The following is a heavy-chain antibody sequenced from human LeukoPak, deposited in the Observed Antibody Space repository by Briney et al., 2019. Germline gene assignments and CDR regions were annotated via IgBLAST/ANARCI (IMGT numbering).Heavy chain of an antibody. CDR3: ARVSDDSGWNFDY. CDR1: GYTFTSFA. CDR2: INAGTGNR. Sequence: ASVKVSCKASGYTFTSFAVHWVRQAPGQRLEWMGWINAGTGNRKYSQKFQDRVTITRETSASTAYMELSSLTSEDTAVYYCARVSDDSGWNFDYWGQGTLVTVSS. D-gene: IGHD6-19*01. J-gene: IGHJ4*02. V-gene: IGHV1-3*01.